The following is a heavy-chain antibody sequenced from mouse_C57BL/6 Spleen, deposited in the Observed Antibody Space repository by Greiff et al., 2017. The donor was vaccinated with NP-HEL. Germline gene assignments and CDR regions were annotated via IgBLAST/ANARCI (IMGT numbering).Heavy chain of an antibody. J-gene: IGHJ4*01. CDR3: ARRSVLRPLYAMDY. CDR2: IYPGDGDT. CDR1: GYAFSSSW. D-gene: IGHD1-2*01. Sequence: VQLQESGPELVKPGASVKISCKASGYAFSSSWMNWVKQRPGKGLEWIGRIYPGDGDTNYNGKFKGKATLTADKSSSTAYMQLSSLTSEDSAVYFCARRSVLRPLYAMDYWGQGTSVTVSS. V-gene: IGHV1-82*01.